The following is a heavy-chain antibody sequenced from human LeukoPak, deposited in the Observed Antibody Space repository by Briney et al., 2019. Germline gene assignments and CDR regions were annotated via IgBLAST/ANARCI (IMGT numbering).Heavy chain of an antibody. CDR3: ARGYCTSTNCYTGYYFYMDL. D-gene: IGHD2-2*02. CDR2: IRYDGSDK. Sequence: PGGSLRLSCAASGFTFSTYGMHWVRQAPGKGLEWVAFIRYDGSDKYYADSVKGRFTISRDNSKNTLYLQMNSLRAEDTAVYYCARGYCTSTNCYTGYYFYMDLWGKGTTVTVSS. J-gene: IGHJ6*03. CDR1: GFTFSTYG. V-gene: IGHV3-30*02.